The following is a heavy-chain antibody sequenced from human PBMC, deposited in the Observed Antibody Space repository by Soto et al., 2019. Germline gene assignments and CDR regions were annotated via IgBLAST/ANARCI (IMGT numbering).Heavy chain of an antibody. Sequence: EVQLLESGGGLVQPGGSLRLSCAASGFTFSSYAMSWVRQAPGKGLEWVSAISGSGGSTYYADSVKGRFTISSDNSKNTLYLQMNSLRAEDTAVYYCAKAGYYGSGSYYNGDDAFDIWGQGTMVTVSS. V-gene: IGHV3-23*01. D-gene: IGHD3-10*01. CDR2: ISGSGGST. J-gene: IGHJ3*02. CDR3: AKAGYYGSGSYYNGDDAFDI. CDR1: GFTFSSYA.